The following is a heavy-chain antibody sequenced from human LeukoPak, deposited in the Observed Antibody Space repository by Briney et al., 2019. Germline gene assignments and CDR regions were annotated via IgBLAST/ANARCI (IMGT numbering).Heavy chain of an antibody. V-gene: IGHV4-59*01. CDR3: ARVSSGWYSYYYYYYMDV. CDR1: GDSISSSY. Sequence: SETLSLTCTVSGDSISSSYWTWIRQPPGKGLEWIGYIYYSGSTNYNPSLKSRVTISVDTSKNQFSLKLSSVTAADTAVYYCARVSSGWYSYYYYYYMDVWGKGTTVTVSS. D-gene: IGHD6-19*01. CDR2: IYYSGST. J-gene: IGHJ6*03.